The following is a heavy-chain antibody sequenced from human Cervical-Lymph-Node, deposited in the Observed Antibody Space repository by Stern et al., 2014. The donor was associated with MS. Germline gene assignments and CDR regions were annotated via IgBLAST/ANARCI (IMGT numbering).Heavy chain of an antibody. V-gene: IGHV3-33*01. J-gene: IGHJ6*02. D-gene: IGHD7-27*01. CDR2: IWYDGNNT. CDR1: GFTLSGYD. Sequence: MQLVESGGGVVQPGRSLRVSCAASGFTLSGYDMHWVRHAPGKGLEWLAVIWYDGNNTYYGGSVKGRFTIARDNSNNTLNLQMNSLRAEDTSVYYGAREFRNGGYYYVLDVWGQGTTVTVSS. CDR3: AREFRNGGYYYVLDV.